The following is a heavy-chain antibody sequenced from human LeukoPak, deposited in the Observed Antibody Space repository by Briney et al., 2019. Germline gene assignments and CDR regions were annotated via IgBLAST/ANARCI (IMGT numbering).Heavy chain of an antibody. CDR2: ITASDDDS. CDR1: GFTFSSYA. V-gene: IGHV3-23*01. CDR3: AKDRRQISVATTFDS. D-gene: IGHD5-12*01. J-gene: IGHJ4*02. Sequence: GGSLRLSCAASGFTFSSYAMTWVRQAPGKGLEWVSAITASDDDSYYADSVKGRFAIYRDNSKNTFYLQMISLRAEDTAIYYCAKDRRQISVATTFDSWGQGTLVTVSS.